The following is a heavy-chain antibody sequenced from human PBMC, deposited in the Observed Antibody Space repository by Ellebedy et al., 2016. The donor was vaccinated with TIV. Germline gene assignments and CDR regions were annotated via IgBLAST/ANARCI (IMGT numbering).Heavy chain of an antibody. V-gene: IGHV4-38-2*01. CDR1: GYSISSGYY. CDR2: VYHSGTT. CDR3: ARNLVSGYDSPFDY. Sequence: MPSETLSLTCAVSGYSISSGYYWGWIRQPPGKGLEWIGSVYHSGTTYYNPFLKSRVSISVDTSKNQFSLQLSSVTAADTAVYYCARNLVSGYDSPFDYWGQGTLVTVSS. D-gene: IGHD5-12*01. J-gene: IGHJ4*02.